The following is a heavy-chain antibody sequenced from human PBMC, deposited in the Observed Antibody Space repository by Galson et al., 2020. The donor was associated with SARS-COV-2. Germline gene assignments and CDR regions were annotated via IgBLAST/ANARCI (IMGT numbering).Heavy chain of an antibody. Sequence: SETLSLTCTVSGGSISSGSYYWSWIRQPAGKGLEWIGRIYTSGSTNYNPSLKSRVTISVDTSKNQFSLKLSSVTAADTAVYYCARRLPACSGGSCYSDSDAFDIWGQGTMVTVSS. J-gene: IGHJ3*02. CDR2: IYTSGST. D-gene: IGHD2-15*01. CDR3: ARRLPACSGGSCYSDSDAFDI. V-gene: IGHV4-61*02. CDR1: GGSISSGSYY.